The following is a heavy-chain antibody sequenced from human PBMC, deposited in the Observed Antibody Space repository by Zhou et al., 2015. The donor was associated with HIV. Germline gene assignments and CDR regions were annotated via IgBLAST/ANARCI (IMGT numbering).Heavy chain of an antibody. Sequence: QVQLVQSGAEVKKPGASVKVSCKASGYTFTSYYMHWVRQAPGQGLEWMGIINPSGGSTSYAQKFQGRVTMTRDTSTSTVYMELSSLRSEDTAVYYCARENFPRDHTYYYDSSGYYSLQFDYWGQGTLVTVSS. D-gene: IGHD3-22*01. CDR1: GYTFTSYY. CDR2: INPSGGST. CDR3: ARENFPRDHTYYYDSSGYYSLQFDY. J-gene: IGHJ4*02. V-gene: IGHV1-46*01.